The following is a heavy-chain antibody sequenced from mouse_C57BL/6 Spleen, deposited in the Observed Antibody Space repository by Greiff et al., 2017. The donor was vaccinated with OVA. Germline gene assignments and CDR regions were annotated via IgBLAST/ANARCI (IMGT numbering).Heavy chain of an antibody. V-gene: IGHV5-17*01. CDR1: GFTFSDYG. J-gene: IGHJ2*01. CDR3: ARGYYDYDY. CDR2: ISSGSSTI. Sequence: DVKLQESGGGLVKPGGSLKLSCAASGFTFSDYGMHWVRQAPEKGLEWVAYISSGSSTIYYADTVKGRFTISRDNAKNTLFLQMTSLRSEDTAMYYCARGYYDYDYWGQGTTLTVSS. D-gene: IGHD2-4*01.